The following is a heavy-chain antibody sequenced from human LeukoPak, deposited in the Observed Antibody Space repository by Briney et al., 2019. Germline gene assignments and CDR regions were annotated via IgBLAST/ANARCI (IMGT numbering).Heavy chain of an antibody. V-gene: IGHV4-34*01. J-gene: IGHJ3*02. D-gene: IGHD4-23*01. CDR2: INHSGST. CDR1: VGSFSGYY. Sequence: SGTLSLTCAVYVGSFSGYYWSWIRQPPGKGLAWIGEINHSGSTNSNPSLRSRVTISVDTSKNQFSLKLSSVTAADTAVYYCARSHDGGNAFDIWGQGTMVTVSS. CDR3: ARSHDGGNAFDI.